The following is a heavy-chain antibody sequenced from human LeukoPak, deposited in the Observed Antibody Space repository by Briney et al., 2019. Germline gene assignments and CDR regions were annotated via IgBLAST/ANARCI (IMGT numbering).Heavy chain of an antibody. CDR1: GYTFTSYY. J-gene: IGHJ4*02. CDR2: INPRGGST. CDR3: ARGGLEPTYHPAEY. Sequence: ASVKVSCKASGYTFTSYYMHWVRLAPGQGPEWMGIINPRGGSTTFAQKFQGRVTITAGESTSTAYMELSSLRSEDTAVYYCARGGLEPTYHPAEYWGQGTLVTVSS. D-gene: IGHD1-1*01. V-gene: IGHV1-46*01.